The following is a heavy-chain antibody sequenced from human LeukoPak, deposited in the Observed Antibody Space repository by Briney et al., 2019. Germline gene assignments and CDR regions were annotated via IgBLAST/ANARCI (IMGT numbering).Heavy chain of an antibody. V-gene: IGHV3-30-3*01. Sequence: GSLRLSCAASGFTFSSYAMHWVRQAPGKGLEWVAFISYDGSNKYYADSVKGRFTISRDNSKSTLYLQMNSLRAEDTAVYYCASRHPYCSSTSCLDYWGQGTLVTVSS. CDR2: ISYDGSNK. J-gene: IGHJ4*02. CDR3: ASRHPYCSSTSCLDY. CDR1: GFTFSSYA. D-gene: IGHD2-2*01.